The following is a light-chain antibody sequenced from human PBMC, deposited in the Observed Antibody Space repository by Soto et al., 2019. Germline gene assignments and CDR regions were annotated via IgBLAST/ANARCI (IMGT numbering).Light chain of an antibody. V-gene: IGKV3-20*01. J-gene: IGKJ1*01. CDR3: QQYGSSPQT. CDR1: QSVSSSY. CDR2: GAS. Sequence: EIVLTQSPGTLSLSPGERATLSCRASQSVSSSYLAWYQQKPGQAPRLLIYGASSRATGIPDRFSGSGSGTDFTLTISRLEPEDFAVYYCQQYGSSPQTCGQGTKVESK.